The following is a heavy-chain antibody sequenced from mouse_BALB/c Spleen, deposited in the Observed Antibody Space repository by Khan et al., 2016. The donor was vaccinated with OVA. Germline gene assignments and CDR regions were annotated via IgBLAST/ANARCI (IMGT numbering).Heavy chain of an antibody. CDR2: IRYSGST. CDR1: GYSITSDYA. V-gene: IGHV3-2*02. Sequence: EVQLQESGPGLVKPSQSLSLTCTVTGYSITSDYAWYWIRQLPGNKLEWMAYIRYSGSTSYNPSLKSRISITRDTSKNQFFLQLNTVTTEDTATYYCARRYDCGQWYFDVWGDGTTVTVSS. J-gene: IGHJ1*01. D-gene: IGHD2-13*01. CDR3: ARRYDCGQWYFDV.